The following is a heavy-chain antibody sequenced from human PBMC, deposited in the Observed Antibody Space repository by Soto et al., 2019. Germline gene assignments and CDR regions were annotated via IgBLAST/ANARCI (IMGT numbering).Heavy chain of an antibody. CDR1: GFTFSSYA. D-gene: IGHD2-2*01. J-gene: IGHJ5*02. CDR2: ISYDGSNK. V-gene: IGHV3-30-3*01. Sequence: GGSVRLSCAASGFTFSSYAMYWVRQAPGKGLEWVAVISYDGSNKYYADSVKGRFTISRDNSKNTLYLQMNSLRAEDTAVYYCVSEVTSSATSRWFHPWCQATLLTVST. CDR3: VSEVTSSATSRWFHP.